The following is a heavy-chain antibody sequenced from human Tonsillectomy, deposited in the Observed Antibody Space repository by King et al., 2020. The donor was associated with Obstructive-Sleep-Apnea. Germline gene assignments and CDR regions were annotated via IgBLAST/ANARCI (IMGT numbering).Heavy chain of an antibody. D-gene: IGHD2-15*01. V-gene: IGHV4-39*01. CDR2: IYYSGST. CDR3: AGHCSGGSCPIYYYGMDV. CDR1: GGSISSSSYY. J-gene: IGHJ6*02. Sequence: QLQESGPGLVKPSETLSLTCTVSGGSISSSSYYWGWIRQPPGKGLEWIGSIYYSGSTYYNPSLKSRVTISVDTSKNQFSLKLISVTAADTAVYYCAGHCSGGSCPIYYYGMDVWGQGTTVTVSS.